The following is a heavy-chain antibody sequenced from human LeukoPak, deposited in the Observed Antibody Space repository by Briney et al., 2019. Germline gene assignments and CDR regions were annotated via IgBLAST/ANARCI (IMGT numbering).Heavy chain of an antibody. V-gene: IGHV3-23*01. CDR3: AKDRYGDDKYYFDY. CDR2: ISGGGGST. J-gene: IGHJ4*01. D-gene: IGHD4-17*01. CDR1: AFTFSSYA. Sequence: SGGSMRLSCAAAAFTFSSYAMSWVRQAPGKGREWVSAISGGGGSTFYGDSVKGRFTISRDNSKTTLYLQMISLRAEDTAVYYCAKDRYGDDKYYFDYWGHGTLVTVSS.